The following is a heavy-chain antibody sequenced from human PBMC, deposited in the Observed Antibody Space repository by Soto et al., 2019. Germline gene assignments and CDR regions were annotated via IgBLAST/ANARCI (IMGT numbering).Heavy chain of an antibody. CDR2: IILALGTP. V-gene: IGHV1-69*01. CDR1: GDSFTNYA. Sequence: QVLLVQSGAEMKQPGSSVSVSCKASGDSFTNYAFTWVRQAPGQGPEWLGGIILALGTPHYSQRFQGILTITADESSSTVYMELGSLSLDYTAVYYCGRYCTNTKCRGGYYLDLWGQGTLLTVSS. D-gene: IGHD2-8*01. J-gene: IGHJ5*02. CDR3: GRYCTNTKCRGGYYLDL.